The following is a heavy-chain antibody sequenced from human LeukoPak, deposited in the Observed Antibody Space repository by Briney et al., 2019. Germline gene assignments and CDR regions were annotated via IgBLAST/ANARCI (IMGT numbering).Heavy chain of an antibody. D-gene: IGHD6-19*01. CDR2: INQGGSEK. CDR3: ARADGVGVATPYFQH. J-gene: IGHJ1*01. CDR1: GFTFSDYW. Sequence: GGSLRLSCAASGFTFSDYWMSWVRQAPGKGLEWVANINQGGSEKHYLDSVRGRFTISRDNAKNSLYLQMNSLRAEDTAVYYCARADGVGVATPYFQHWGQGTLVTVSS. V-gene: IGHV3-7*01.